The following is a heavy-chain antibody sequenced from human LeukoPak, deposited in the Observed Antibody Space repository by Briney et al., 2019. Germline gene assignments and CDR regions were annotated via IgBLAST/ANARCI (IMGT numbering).Heavy chain of an antibody. CDR1: GGSISSSSYY. Sequence: KPSETLSLTCTVSGGSISSSSYYWGWIRQPPGKGLEWIGSIYYSGSTYYNPSLKSRVTISVDTSKNQFSLKLSSVTAADTAVHYCAITKKGRLVPADAFDIWGQGTMVTVSS. D-gene: IGHD3-16*01. J-gene: IGHJ3*02. CDR3: AITKKGRLVPADAFDI. V-gene: IGHV4-39*07. CDR2: IYYSGST.